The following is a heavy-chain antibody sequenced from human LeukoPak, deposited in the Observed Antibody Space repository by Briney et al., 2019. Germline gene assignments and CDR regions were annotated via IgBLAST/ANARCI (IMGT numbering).Heavy chain of an antibody. Sequence: ASVKVSCKTSGYIFIDYEISWVRQAPGQGLEWMGWMNPKSGDTGYEQKFQGRITITRDSSISTVYMELSSLRSEDTALYYCARGRYMDVWGKGTTVNVSS. CDR1: GYIFIDYE. CDR2: MNPKSGDT. CDR3: ARGRYMDV. J-gene: IGHJ6*03. V-gene: IGHV1-8*02.